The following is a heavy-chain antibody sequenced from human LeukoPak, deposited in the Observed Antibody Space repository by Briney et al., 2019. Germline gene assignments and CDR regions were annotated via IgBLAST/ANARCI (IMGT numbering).Heavy chain of an antibody. CDR1: GFTFSSYG. CDR2: ISYDGSNK. J-gene: IGHJ4*02. Sequence: GGSLRLSCAASGFTFSSYGMHWVRQAPGKGLEWVAVISYDGSNKYYADSVKGRFTISRDNSENTLYLQMNSLRAEDTAVYYCAKAYYYDSSGYYDYWGQGTLVTVSS. D-gene: IGHD3-22*01. V-gene: IGHV3-30*18. CDR3: AKAYYYDSSGYYDY.